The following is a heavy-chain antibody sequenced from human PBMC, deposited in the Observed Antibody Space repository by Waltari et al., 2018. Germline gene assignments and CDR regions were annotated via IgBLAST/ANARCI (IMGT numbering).Heavy chain of an antibody. V-gene: IGHV1-69*01. CDR3: ARDTSIAVAGTGGWGY. J-gene: IGHJ4*02. Sequence: QVQLVQSGAEVKKPGSSVKVSCKASGGTFSSYAISWVRQAPGQGLAWMGGIIPIFGTANYAQKCQGRVTITADESTSTAYMELSSLRSEDTAVYYCARDTSIAVAGTGGWGYWGQGTLVTVSS. CDR2: IIPIFGTA. D-gene: IGHD6-19*01. CDR1: GGTFSSYA.